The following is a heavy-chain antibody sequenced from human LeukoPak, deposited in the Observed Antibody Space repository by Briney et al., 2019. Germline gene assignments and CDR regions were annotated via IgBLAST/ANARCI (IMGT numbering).Heavy chain of an antibody. CDR3: AREFVVVTGCINNWFDP. D-gene: IGHD2-21*02. Sequence: SQTLSLTCTVSGGSISSGGYYWSWIRQHPGKGLEWIGYIYYSGSTYYNPSLKSRVTISVDTSKNQFSLKLSSVTAADTAVYYCAREFVVVTGCINNWFDPWGQGTLVTVSS. J-gene: IGHJ5*02. CDR1: GGSISSGGYY. V-gene: IGHV4-31*03. CDR2: IYYSGST.